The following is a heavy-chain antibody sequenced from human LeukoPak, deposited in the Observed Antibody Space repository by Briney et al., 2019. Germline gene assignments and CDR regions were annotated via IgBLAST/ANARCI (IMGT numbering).Heavy chain of an antibody. V-gene: IGHV4-59*01. CDR2: IHSTGNT. D-gene: IGHD2-15*01. J-gene: IGHJ2*01. CDR1: GGSKSGYY. CDR3: ARGGWSIDF. Sequence: SETLSLTCTVSGGSKSGYYWSWIRQPPGKGPELIGYIHSTGNTGYNPSLKSRVTISVDTSKNQFSLGLRSVTTADTAVYYCARGGWSIDFWGRGTLVTVSS.